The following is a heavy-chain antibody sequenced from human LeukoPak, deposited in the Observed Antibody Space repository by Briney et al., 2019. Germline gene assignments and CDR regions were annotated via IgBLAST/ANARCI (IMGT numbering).Heavy chain of an antibody. V-gene: IGHV4-4*02. J-gene: IGHJ4*02. CDR1: GGSISSSNW. CDR2: IYHSGST. Sequence: SETLSLTCAVSGGSISSSNWWSLVRQPPGKGLEWIGEIYHSGSTNYNPSLKSRVTISVDKSKNQFSLKLSSVTAADTAVYYCARYGYSSSWRYDYWGQGTLVTVSS. D-gene: IGHD6-13*01. CDR3: ARYGYSSSWRYDY.